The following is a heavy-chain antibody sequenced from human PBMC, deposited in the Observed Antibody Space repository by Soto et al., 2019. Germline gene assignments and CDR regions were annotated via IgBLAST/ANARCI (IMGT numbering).Heavy chain of an antibody. CDR2: VNPNSGNT. CDR3: ARDTSSGGPDAFDI. CDR1: GYTFTSYD. V-gene: IGHV1-8*01. D-gene: IGHD3-22*01. J-gene: IGHJ3*02. Sequence: ASVKVSCKASGYTFTSYDINWVRQATGQGLEWMGWVNPNSGNTGYAQKFQGRVTMTRNTSISTAYMELSSLRSEDTAVYYCARDTSSGGPDAFDIWGQGTMVTVS.